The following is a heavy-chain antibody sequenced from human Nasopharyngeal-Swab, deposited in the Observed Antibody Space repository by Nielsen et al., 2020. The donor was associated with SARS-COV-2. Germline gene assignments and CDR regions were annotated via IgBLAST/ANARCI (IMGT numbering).Heavy chain of an antibody. J-gene: IGHJ4*02. V-gene: IGHV3-21*04. Sequence: GESLKISCAASGFTFNLFTLNWVRQAPGKGLEWVSAISSTGDYIYYAASVKGRFTVSRDNAKNSVYLQMNSVRAEDTAVYYCARGFDYWGQGTLVTVSS. CDR2: ISSTGDYI. CDR3: ARGFDY. CDR1: GFTFNLFT.